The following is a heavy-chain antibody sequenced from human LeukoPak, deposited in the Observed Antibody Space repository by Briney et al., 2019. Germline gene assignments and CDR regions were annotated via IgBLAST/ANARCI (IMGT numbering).Heavy chain of an antibody. CDR2: IYHSGST. J-gene: IGHJ4*02. D-gene: IGHD3-16*02. CDR3: ARVRAPTTYDYVWGSYRPFDY. V-gene: IGHV4-30-2*01. Sequence: SQTLSLTCTVSGGSISSGGYYWRWIRQPPGKGLEWIGYIYHSGSTYYNPSLKSRVTISVDTSKNQFSLKLSSVTAADTAVYYCARVRAPTTYDYVWGSYRPFDYWGQGTLVTVSS. CDR1: GGSISSGGYY.